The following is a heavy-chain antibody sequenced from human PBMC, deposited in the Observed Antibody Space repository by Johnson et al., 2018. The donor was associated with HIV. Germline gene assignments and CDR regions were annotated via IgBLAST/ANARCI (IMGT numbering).Heavy chain of an antibody. CDR2: IRYDGSNK. J-gene: IGHJ3*01. D-gene: IGHD2-15*01. Sequence: QVQLVESGGGVVQPGGSLRLSCAASGFTFSSYGMHWVRQVSGKGLEWVAFIRYDGSNKYYGDSVKGRFTISRDNSKNTLFLQMNSLRADDTAAFHCARTTISCCGVTGRCFHVWG. V-gene: IGHV3-30*02. CDR1: GFTFSSYG. CDR3: ARTTISCCGVTGRCFHV.